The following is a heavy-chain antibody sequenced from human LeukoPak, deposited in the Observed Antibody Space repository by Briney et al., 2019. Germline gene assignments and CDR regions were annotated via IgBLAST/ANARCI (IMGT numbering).Heavy chain of an antibody. CDR3: ARVGSYSHLYYYYYYMDV. CDR1: GGSISSYY. D-gene: IGHD2-21*01. CDR2: IYASGST. J-gene: IGHJ6*03. V-gene: IGHV4-4*07. Sequence: SETLSLTCIVSGGSISSYYWSWIRQPAGKGLEWIGRIYASGSTNYNPSLKSRVTMSADTSKNQFSLKLSSVTAADTAVYYCARVGSYSHLYYYYYYMDVWGKGTTVTVSS.